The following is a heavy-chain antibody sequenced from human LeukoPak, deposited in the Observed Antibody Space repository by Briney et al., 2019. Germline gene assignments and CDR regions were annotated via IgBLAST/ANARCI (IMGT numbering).Heavy chain of an antibody. V-gene: IGHV3-23*01. J-gene: IGHJ4*02. CDR2: ISGSGGST. CDR3: AKRARGYCSGGSCYSLFDFDY. D-gene: IGHD2-15*01. Sequence: PGGSLRLSCAASGFTFSSYGMHWVRQAPGKGLEWVSAISGSGGSTYYADSVKGRFTISRDNSKNTLYLQMNSLRAEDTAVYYCAKRARGYCSGGSCYSLFDFDYWGQGTLVTVSS. CDR1: GFTFSSYG.